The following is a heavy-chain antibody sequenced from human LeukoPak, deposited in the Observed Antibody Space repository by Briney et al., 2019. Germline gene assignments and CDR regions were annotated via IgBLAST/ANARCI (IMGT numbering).Heavy chain of an antibody. CDR1: GGSISTYY. V-gene: IGHV4-59*01. Sequence: SETLSLTCNVFGGSISTYYWSWIRQPPGKGLEWIGCVYYSGSTNYNPALKSRVTILVDTSKNQISLKLSSVTAADTAVYYCARVDGTPEDYWGQGTLVTVSS. CDR2: VYYSGST. J-gene: IGHJ4*02. CDR3: ARVDGTPEDY. D-gene: IGHD2-15*01.